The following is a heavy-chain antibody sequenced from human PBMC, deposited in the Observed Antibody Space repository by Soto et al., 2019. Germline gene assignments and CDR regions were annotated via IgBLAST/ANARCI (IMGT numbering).Heavy chain of an antibody. J-gene: IGHJ4*02. CDR2: ISGSGRTM. CDR1: GFTFSIYA. V-gene: IGHV3-48*03. CDR3: ARDSAFGEYSDY. D-gene: IGHD3-10*01. Sequence: EVQLVESGGVLVQPGGSLRLSCAAAGFTFSIYAMKWVRQARGTGREWVAHISGSGRTMYNEDSGKGRSTISRDNAKNSLYLQMNLLRAEDTAVYYCARDSAFGEYSDYWGQGTLVTVSA.